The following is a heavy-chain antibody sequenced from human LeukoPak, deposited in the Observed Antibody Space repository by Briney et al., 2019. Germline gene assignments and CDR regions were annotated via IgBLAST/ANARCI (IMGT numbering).Heavy chain of an antibody. V-gene: IGHV4-39*01. J-gene: IGHJ4*02. CDR1: GGSISGSNYY. Sequence: PSETLSLTCIVSGGSISGSNYYWGWIRQPPGMGLEWIGSIFYSGRTYFNPSLKSRVTISVDTSKNQYSLRLSSVTAADTAVYYCARHEEEDGYNAKTLDYWGQGALVTVSS. CDR2: IFYSGRT. D-gene: IGHD5-24*01. CDR3: ARHEEEDGYNAKTLDY.